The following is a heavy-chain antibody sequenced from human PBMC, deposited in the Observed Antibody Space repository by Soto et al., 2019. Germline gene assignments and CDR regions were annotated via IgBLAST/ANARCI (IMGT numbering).Heavy chain of an antibody. V-gene: IGHV4-59*01. Sequence: QVQLQESGPGLVKPSETLSLTCTVSGGSISSYYWSWIRQPPGKGLEWIGYIYYSGSTNYNPSLKSRVTISVDTSKNQFSLKLSSVTAADTAVYYCARDAHDSSGYYSRGRFYYYYYGMDVWGQGTTVTVSS. J-gene: IGHJ6*02. CDR1: GGSISSYY. D-gene: IGHD3-22*01. CDR3: ARDAHDSSGYYSRGRFYYYYYGMDV. CDR2: IYYSGST.